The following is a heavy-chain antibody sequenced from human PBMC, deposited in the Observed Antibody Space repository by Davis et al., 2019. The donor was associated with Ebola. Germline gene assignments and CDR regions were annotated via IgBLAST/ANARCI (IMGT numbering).Heavy chain of an antibody. CDR2: ISSSGGST. CDR3: ARVRWTSGYYFDY. V-gene: IGHV3-23*01. D-gene: IGHD3-22*01. Sequence: PGGSLRLSCAASGFTFSSNGMSWVRQAPGKGLEWVSAISSSGGSTYYADSVKGRFTISRDNSKNTLYLQMNSLRAEDTAVYYCARVRWTSGYYFDYWGQGTLVTVSS. J-gene: IGHJ4*02. CDR1: GFTFSSNG.